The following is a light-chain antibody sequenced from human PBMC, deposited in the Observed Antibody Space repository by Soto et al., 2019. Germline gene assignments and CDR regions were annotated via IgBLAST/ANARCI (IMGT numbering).Light chain of an antibody. Sequence: IVLTQSPGTLSLSPGERATLSCRASQSVSRGLVWYQQKPGQAPRLLIYRASLRATGIPDRFSGSGSGTEFTLTISSLQSEDFAVYYCRQYNDWPSITFGQGTRLEIK. J-gene: IGKJ5*01. CDR1: QSVSRG. CDR2: RAS. CDR3: RQYNDWPSIT. V-gene: IGKV3-15*01.